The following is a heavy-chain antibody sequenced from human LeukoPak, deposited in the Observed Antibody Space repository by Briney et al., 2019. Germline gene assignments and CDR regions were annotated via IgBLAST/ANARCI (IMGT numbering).Heavy chain of an antibody. Sequence: GGSLRLSCAASGFTFSSYAMSWVRQAPGKGLEWVSAISGSGGSTYYADSVKGRFTISRDNSKNTLYLQMNSLRAGDTAVYYCAKDALAYCGGDCYVNWFDPWGQGTLVTVSS. CDR2: ISGSGGST. CDR3: AKDALAYCGGDCYVNWFDP. CDR1: GFTFSSYA. J-gene: IGHJ5*02. D-gene: IGHD2-21*02. V-gene: IGHV3-23*01.